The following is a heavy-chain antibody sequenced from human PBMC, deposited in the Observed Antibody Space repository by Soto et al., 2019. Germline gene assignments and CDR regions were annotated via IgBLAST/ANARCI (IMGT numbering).Heavy chain of an antibody. CDR3: ATDRRVQDIVVVPATNY. CDR2: IIPILGIA. D-gene: IGHD2-2*01. Sequence: SVKVSCKASGGTFSSYTISWVRQAPGQGLEWMGRIIPILGIANYAQRFQGRVTITADKSTSTAYMELSSLRSEDTAVYYCATDRRVQDIVVVPATNYWGQGTLVTVSS. V-gene: IGHV1-69*02. J-gene: IGHJ4*02. CDR1: GGTFSSYT.